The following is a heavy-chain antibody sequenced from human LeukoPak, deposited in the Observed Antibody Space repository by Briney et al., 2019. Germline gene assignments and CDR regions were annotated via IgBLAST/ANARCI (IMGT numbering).Heavy chain of an antibody. CDR2: IKEDGSEI. CDR3: ARDLTPLIQLWPRSVDYNYGMDV. V-gene: IGHV3-7*01. D-gene: IGHD5-24*01. Sequence: GGSLRLSCSSSTFLFTTYPMSWVRQAPGKGLEWVANIKEDGSEIYYVDVVKGRFTISRDNANNSLYLQMNSLGAEDTAVYYCARDLTPLIQLWPRSVDYNYGMDVWGQGTTVTVSS. J-gene: IGHJ6*02. CDR1: TFLFTTYP.